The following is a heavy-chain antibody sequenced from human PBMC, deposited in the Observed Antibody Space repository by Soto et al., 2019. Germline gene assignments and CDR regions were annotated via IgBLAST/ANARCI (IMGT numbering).Heavy chain of an antibody. CDR1: GGSISSYY. J-gene: IGHJ3*02. CDR3: ASRWGGVFDI. V-gene: IGHV4-59*08. CDR2: IYYSGST. Sequence: QVQLQESGPGLVKPSETLSLTCTVSGGSISSYYWSWIRQPPGKGLEWIGYIYYSGSTNYNPSLXSXVXIXLDTSKNQSSLKMSSVTAADTAVYYCASRWGGVFDIWGQGTMVTVSS. D-gene: IGHD1-26*01.